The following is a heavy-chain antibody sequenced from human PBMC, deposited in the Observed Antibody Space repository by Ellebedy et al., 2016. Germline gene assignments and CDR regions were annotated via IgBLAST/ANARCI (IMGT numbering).Heavy chain of an antibody. J-gene: IGHJ6*02. V-gene: IGHV3-11*04. D-gene: IGHD1-26*01. CDR2: INGIGSAI. CDR1: GFTFRDYY. CDR3: ARDVGVAYGMDV. Sequence: GESLKISCEASGFTFRDYYMHWIRQAPGKGLEWLSYINGIGSAITYADSVKGRFTISRDDAQNSLYLQMNSLRAEDTALYYCARDVGVAYGMDVWGQGTTVTVSS.